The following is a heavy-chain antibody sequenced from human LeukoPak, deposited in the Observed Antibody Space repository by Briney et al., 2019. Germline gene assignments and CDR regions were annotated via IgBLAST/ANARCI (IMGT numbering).Heavy chain of an antibody. Sequence: PGRSLRLSCAASGFTFDNYAVHWVRQAPGKGLEWVSGISWNSGSIGYADSVKGRFTISRDNAKNSLYLQMNSLRAEDTALYYCEKDTHGYCTNGVCFPSWFDPWGQGTLVTVSS. CDR3: EKDTHGYCTNGVCFPSWFDP. CDR1: GFTFDNYA. CDR2: ISWNSGSI. D-gene: IGHD2-8*01. J-gene: IGHJ5*02. V-gene: IGHV3-9*01.